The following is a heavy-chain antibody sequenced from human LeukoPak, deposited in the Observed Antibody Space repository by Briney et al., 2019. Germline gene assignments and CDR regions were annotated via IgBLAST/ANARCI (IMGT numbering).Heavy chain of an antibody. Sequence: SETLSFTCIVSSGSISSYYWGWIRQPPGKGPEWLGYTSYSGSTNYNPSSKSRVTMSIDMSNNQFCLRLSSLTAADMAVYYCAGYSTGMFAVDQWGQGTLVTVPS. J-gene: IGHJ4*02. CDR3: AGYSTGMFAVDQ. D-gene: IGHD2-15*01. CDR1: SGSISSYY. CDR2: TSYSGST. V-gene: IGHV4-59*01.